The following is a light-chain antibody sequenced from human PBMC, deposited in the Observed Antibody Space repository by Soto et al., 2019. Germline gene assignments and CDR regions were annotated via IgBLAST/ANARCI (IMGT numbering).Light chain of an antibody. V-gene: IGKV3-11*01. J-gene: IGKJ4*01. Sequence: EIVLTQSPATLSLSPGERATLSCRASQSVSSYLAWYQQKPGQAPRLLIYDASNRAPRIPARFSGSGSGTDFTLTISSLEPEDFAVYYCQQRSNWPLAFGGGTKVEIK. CDR1: QSVSSY. CDR3: QQRSNWPLA. CDR2: DAS.